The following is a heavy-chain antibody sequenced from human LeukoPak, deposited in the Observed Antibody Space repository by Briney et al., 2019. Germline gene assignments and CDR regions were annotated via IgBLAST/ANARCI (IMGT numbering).Heavy chain of an antibody. CDR3: ARHPSYYDNSGYYYADY. J-gene: IGHJ4*02. Sequence: GESLKISCKDSGYSFSSHWFAWVRQMPGKGLEWMGNIYPGASHSRYSPSFQGQVTISADKSIATAYLQWSSLRASDTAMYYCARHPSYYDNSGYYYADYWGQGTLVTVSS. CDR1: GYSFSSHW. D-gene: IGHD3-22*01. V-gene: IGHV5-51*01. CDR2: IYPGASHS.